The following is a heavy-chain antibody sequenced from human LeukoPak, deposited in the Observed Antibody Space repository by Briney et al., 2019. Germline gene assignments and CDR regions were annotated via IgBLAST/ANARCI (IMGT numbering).Heavy chain of an antibody. CDR2: ISSSSSYI. V-gene: IGHV3-21*01. D-gene: IGHD3-16*02. CDR1: GFTFSSYS. CDR3: ARETRYDYVWGSYRYIDY. J-gene: IGHJ4*02. Sequence: GGSLRLSCAASGFTFSSYSMNWVRQAPGKGLEWVSSISSSSSYIYYADSVKGRFTISRDNAKNSLYLQMNSLRAEDTAVYYCARETRYDYVWGSYRYIDYWGQGTLVTVSS.